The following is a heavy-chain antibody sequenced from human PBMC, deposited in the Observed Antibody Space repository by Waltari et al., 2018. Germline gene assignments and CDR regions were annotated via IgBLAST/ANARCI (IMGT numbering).Heavy chain of an antibody. CDR3: ARDPRWYESGD. D-gene: IGHD2-15*01. CDR1: ALGFGSNH. Sequence: EVPLVDSGGGLIQPGGSWNLSCVAPALGFGSNHMSWVRQAPGKGLEWVSVIYSYGRTNYAESVKGRFTISRDSSKNTVYLQMSSLRVEDTAIYYCARDPRWYESGDWGQGTLVTVSS. V-gene: IGHV3-53*01. CDR2: IYSYGRT. J-gene: IGHJ4*02.